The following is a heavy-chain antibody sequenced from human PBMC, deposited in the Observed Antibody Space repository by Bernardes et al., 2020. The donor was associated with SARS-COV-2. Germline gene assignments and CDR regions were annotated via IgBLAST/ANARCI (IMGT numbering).Heavy chain of an antibody. CDR1: GGSISTSTYY. CDR2: VYHSGST. D-gene: IGHD2-2*01. Sequence: SQTLSLTCTVSGGSISTSTYYWGWVRQPPGKGLEWIGSVYHSGSTYHNPSLKSRVTTSVETSKNQFSLKLSSVTAADSAVYYCARHGGIGTTALPPHPRKYGMDVWSQGTTFTVSS. CDR3: ARHGGIGTTALPPHPRKYGMDV. V-gene: IGHV4-39*01. J-gene: IGHJ6*02.